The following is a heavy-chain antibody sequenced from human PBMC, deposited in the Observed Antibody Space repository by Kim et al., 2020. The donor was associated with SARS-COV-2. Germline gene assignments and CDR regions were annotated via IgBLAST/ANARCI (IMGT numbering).Heavy chain of an antibody. J-gene: IGHJ4*02. D-gene: IGHD3-3*01. V-gene: IGHV3-74*01. Sequence: GGSLRLSCAVSGFTFSSYWMHWVRQAPGKGLVWVSRIKTDGSTTIYADSVRGRFTISRDNAKNTLYLQMNSLRAEDTAVYYCARDLGWILYDYWGQGTLVTVSS. CDR2: IKTDGSTT. CDR3: ARDLGWILYDY. CDR1: GFTFSSYW.